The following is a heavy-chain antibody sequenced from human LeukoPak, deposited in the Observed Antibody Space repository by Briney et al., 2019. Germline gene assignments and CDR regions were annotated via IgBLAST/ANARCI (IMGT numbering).Heavy chain of an antibody. J-gene: IGHJ5*02. CDR2: IIPIFGTA. CDR3: ARVLRGVRGVNTNRGFDP. CDR1: GYTFTSYG. V-gene: IGHV1-69*06. D-gene: IGHD3-10*01. Sequence: GASVKDSCKASGYTFTSYGISWVRQAPGQGLEWMGGIIPIFGTANYAQKFQGRVTITADKSTSTAHMELSSPRSEDTAVYYCARVLRGVRGVNTNRGFDPWGQGTLVTVSS.